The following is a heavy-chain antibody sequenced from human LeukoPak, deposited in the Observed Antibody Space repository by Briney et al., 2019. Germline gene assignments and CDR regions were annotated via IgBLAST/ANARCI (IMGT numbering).Heavy chain of an antibody. D-gene: IGHD2-2*02. J-gene: IGHJ5*02. V-gene: IGHV1-2*02. Sequence: ASVKVSCKASGYTFTGYYMHWVRQAPGQGLEWMGWINPNSGGTNYAQKFQGRVTMTRDTSISTAYMELSRLRSDDTAVYYCARGGGYCSSTSCYTGLIRGWFDPWGQGTLVTVSS. CDR2: INPNSGGT. CDR1: GYTFTGYY. CDR3: ARGGGYCSSTSCYTGLIRGWFDP.